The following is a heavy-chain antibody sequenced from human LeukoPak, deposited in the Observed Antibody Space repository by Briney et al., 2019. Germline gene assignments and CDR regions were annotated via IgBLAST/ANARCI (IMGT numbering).Heavy chain of an antibody. CDR3: ATDRARGSVPYYDFWSGSRAYYYGMDV. Sequence: VASVKVSCKVSGYTLTELSMHWVRQAPGKGLEWMGGFDPEDGETIYAQKFQGRVTMTEDTSTDTAYMELSSLRSEDTVVYYCATDRARGSVPYYDFWSGSRAYYYGMDVWGQGTTVTVSS. J-gene: IGHJ6*02. D-gene: IGHD3-3*01. CDR1: GYTLTELS. CDR2: FDPEDGET. V-gene: IGHV1-24*01.